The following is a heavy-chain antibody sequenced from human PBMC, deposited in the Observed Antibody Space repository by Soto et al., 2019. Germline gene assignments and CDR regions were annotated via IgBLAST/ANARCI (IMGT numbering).Heavy chain of an antibody. D-gene: IGHD3-22*01. CDR1: GYGWASEG. CDR2: TSAYNGNT. Sequence: GASVKVSCKASGYGWASEGISGGRQARGQGLEWMRWTSAYNGNTNSAQKPQGSVTMTTAPSTSTAYMELRRLRSDDTAVYYCARTYYYDSSGYSYFDYWRQGTLVTVSS. V-gene: IGHV1-18*01. J-gene: IGHJ4*02. CDR3: ARTYYYDSSGYSYFDY.